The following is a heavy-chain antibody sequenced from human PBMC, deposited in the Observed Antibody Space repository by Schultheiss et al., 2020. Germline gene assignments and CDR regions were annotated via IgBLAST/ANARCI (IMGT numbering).Heavy chain of an antibody. CDR2: IYYSGST. CDR1: GGSISSSSYY. V-gene: IGHV4-39*07. D-gene: IGHD2-2*02. J-gene: IGHJ4*02. CDR3: ARGGYCSSTSCYTDGYEVDY. Sequence: SETLSLTCTVSGGSISSSSYYWGWIRQPPGKGLEWIGSIYYSGSTYYNPSLKSRVTISVDTSKNQFSLKLSSVTAADTAVYYCARGGYCSSTSCYTDGYEVDYWGQGTLVNGYS.